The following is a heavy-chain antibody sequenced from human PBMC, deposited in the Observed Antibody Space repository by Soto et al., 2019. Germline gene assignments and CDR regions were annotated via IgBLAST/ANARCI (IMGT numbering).Heavy chain of an antibody. D-gene: IGHD2-2*02. CDR1: GFSFSNPRMS. CDR3: ARVLYYGMDV. Sequence: QVTLKESGPVLVKPTETLMLTCTFSGFSFSNPRMSVSWIRQPPGKALEWLAHISSSDEKSYSTSLKSRLIISKDTSKSQVVLTMTNMDPMDTATYYCARVLYYGMDVWGQGTTVTVSS. J-gene: IGHJ6*02. CDR2: ISSSDEK. V-gene: IGHV2-26*01.